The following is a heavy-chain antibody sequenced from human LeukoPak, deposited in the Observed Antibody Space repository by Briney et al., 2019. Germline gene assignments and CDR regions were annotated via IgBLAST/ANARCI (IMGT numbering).Heavy chain of an antibody. J-gene: IGHJ4*02. D-gene: IGHD1-26*01. CDR1: GGTFSSYA. Sequence: ASVMVSCKASGGTFSSYAISWVRQAPGQGLEWMGGIIPIFGTANYAQKFQGRVTNTAHESTSTAYMELSSLSSEDTAVYYCARDGGYSGSSYFDYWGQGTLVTVSS. V-gene: IGHV1-69*13. CDR3: ARDGGYSGSSYFDY. CDR2: IIPIFGTA.